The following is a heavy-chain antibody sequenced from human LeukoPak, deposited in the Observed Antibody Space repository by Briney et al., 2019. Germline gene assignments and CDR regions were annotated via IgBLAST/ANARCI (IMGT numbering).Heavy chain of an antibody. CDR3: ACGYSYGYNIDY. J-gene: IGHJ4*02. CDR1: GSSISSHY. CDR2: IHYSGST. V-gene: IGHV4-59*11. D-gene: IGHD5-18*01. Sequence: SETLSLTCTVSGSSISSHYWSWIRQPPGKGLEWIGYIHYSGSTNYNPSFKSRVTISVDTSTNQFSLNLNSVTAADTAVYYCACGYSYGYNIDYWGQGTLVTVSS.